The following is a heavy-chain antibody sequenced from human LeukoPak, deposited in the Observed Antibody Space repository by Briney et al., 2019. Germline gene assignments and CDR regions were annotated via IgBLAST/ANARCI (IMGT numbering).Heavy chain of an antibody. Sequence: ASVKVSCKASGYTFTAYFLHWVRQAPGQGLEWMAWINPNSGDTKYAQKFQGRVTVARDTSITTTYMELSSLRSDDTAVYYCAKGAHGSSWYVMMGDYWGQGTLVTVSS. CDR1: GYTFTAYF. CDR2: INPNSGDT. CDR3: AKGAHGSSWYVMMGDY. J-gene: IGHJ4*02. V-gene: IGHV1-2*02. D-gene: IGHD6-13*01.